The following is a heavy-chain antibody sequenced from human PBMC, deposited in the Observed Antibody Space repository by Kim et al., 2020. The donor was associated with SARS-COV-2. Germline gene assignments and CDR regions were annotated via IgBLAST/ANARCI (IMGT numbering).Heavy chain of an antibody. Sequence: TDSAAPVKGRFTISRDDSKNTLYLQMNSLKTEDTAVYYCTTSSSSGDDYWGQGTLVTVSS. CDR2: T. V-gene: IGHV3-15*01. D-gene: IGHD6-6*01. CDR3: TTSSSSGDDY. J-gene: IGHJ4*02.